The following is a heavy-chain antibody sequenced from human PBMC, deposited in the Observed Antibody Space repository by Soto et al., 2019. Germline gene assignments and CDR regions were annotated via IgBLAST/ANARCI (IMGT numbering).Heavy chain of an antibody. D-gene: IGHD6-6*01. Sequence: PSETLSLTCTVSGDSISSYYWSWIRQPPGKGLEWIGYIYYSGSTNYNPSLKSRVTISVDTSKNQFSLKLSSVTAADTAVYYCARGGYEYSSSGIDYWGQGTLVTVSS. CDR3: ARGGYEYSSSGIDY. V-gene: IGHV4-59*01. CDR2: IYYSGST. CDR1: GDSISSYY. J-gene: IGHJ4*02.